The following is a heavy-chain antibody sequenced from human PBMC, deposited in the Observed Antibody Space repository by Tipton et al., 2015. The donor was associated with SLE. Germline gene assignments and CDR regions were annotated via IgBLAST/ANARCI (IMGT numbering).Heavy chain of an antibody. J-gene: IGHJ4*02. CDR2: ISSDGSST. D-gene: IGHD1-26*01. CDR3: ARVLAGGTPLGY. CDR1: GFTLSNYW. V-gene: IGHV3-74*01. Sequence: SLRLSCEASGFTLSNYWMHWVRQAPGKGLVWVSRISSDGSSTSYADSVKSRFTISRDNAKRTLYLQMNSLRAEDTALYYCARVLAGGTPLGYWGQGTLVSVSS.